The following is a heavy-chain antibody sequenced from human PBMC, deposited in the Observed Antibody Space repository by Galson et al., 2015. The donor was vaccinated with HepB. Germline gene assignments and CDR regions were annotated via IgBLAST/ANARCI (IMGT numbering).Heavy chain of an antibody. D-gene: IGHD3-3*01. Sequence: SVKVSCKASGYTFTSYGISWVRQAPGQGLEWMGWISAYNGNTNYAQKLQGRVTMTTDTSTSTAYMELRSLRSDDTAVYYCARDRHLLRFLEWLSQDDAFDIWGQGTMVTVSS. CDR2: ISAYNGNT. V-gene: IGHV1-18*01. CDR1: GYTFTSYG. CDR3: ARDRHLLRFLEWLSQDDAFDI. J-gene: IGHJ3*02.